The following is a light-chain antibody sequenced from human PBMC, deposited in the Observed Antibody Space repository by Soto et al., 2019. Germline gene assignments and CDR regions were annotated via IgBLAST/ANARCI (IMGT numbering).Light chain of an antibody. CDR2: EVS. CDR1: SSDVGGYNY. Sequence: QSALTQPASVSGSPGQSITTSCTGTSSDVGGYNYVSWYQQHPGKAPKLMIYEVSNRPSGVSNRFSGSKSGNTASLTISGLQAEDEADYYCSSYPSSSTPPDVFGTGTKVTVL. CDR3: SSYPSSSTPPDV. J-gene: IGLJ1*01. V-gene: IGLV2-14*01.